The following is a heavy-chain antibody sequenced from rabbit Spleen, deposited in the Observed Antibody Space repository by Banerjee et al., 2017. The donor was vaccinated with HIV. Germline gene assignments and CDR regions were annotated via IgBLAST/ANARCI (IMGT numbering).Heavy chain of an antibody. CDR2: IDPVFGST. V-gene: IGHV1S45*01. D-gene: IGHD6-1*01. Sequence: QEQLEESGGDLVQPEGSLTLTCTASGFSFSGSYYMSWVRQAPGKGLEWIGYIDPVFGSTYYASWVNGRFTISSHNAQNTLYLQLNSLTAADTATYFCARMRGYTYGYAGYAYAFNLWGPGTLVTVS. CDR3: ARMRGYTYGYAGYAYAFNL. J-gene: IGHJ4*01. CDR1: GFSFSGSYY.